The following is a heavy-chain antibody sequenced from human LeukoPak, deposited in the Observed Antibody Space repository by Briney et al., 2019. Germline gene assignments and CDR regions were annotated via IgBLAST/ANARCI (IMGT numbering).Heavy chain of an antibody. Sequence: ASVTVSCKASGYTFTSYDINWVRQATGQGLAWMGWMNPNRGNTGNAQKFQGRVTMTRNTSISTAYMELRSLRSEDTAVYYCATESGYYTGVDAFDIWGQGTMVTVSS. CDR1: GYTFTSYD. CDR3: ATESGYYTGVDAFDI. CDR2: MNPNRGNT. D-gene: IGHD3-3*01. V-gene: IGHV1-8*01. J-gene: IGHJ3*02.